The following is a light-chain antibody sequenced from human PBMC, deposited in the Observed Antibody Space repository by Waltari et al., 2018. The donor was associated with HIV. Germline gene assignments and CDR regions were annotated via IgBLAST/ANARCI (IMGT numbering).Light chain of an antibody. J-gene: IGLJ2*01. V-gene: IGLV1-51*01. CDR3: GTWDSSVSAGV. CDR1: TSTIGKNF. Sequence: QSVLTQPPSVSAAPGQTVTFSCSGSTSTIGKNFVSWYQQHPEAAPKLIIYDNNKRPSGVPDRFSGSKSATSATLAITGLQTGDEADYYCGTWDSSVSAGVFGGGTKLTVL. CDR2: DNN.